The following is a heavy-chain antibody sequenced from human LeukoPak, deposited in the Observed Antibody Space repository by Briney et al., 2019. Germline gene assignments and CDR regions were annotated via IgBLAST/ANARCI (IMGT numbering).Heavy chain of an antibody. Sequence: GGSLRLSCAVSGITLSNYGMTWVRQAPGKGLEWVAGISDSGGKTNYADSVKGRFTISRGNPKNTLYLQMNSLRAEDTAMYFCAKRGVVIRVILVGFHKEAYYFDSWGQGALVTVSS. CDR1: GITLSNYG. D-gene: IGHD3-22*01. V-gene: IGHV3-23*01. CDR3: AKRGVVIRVILVGFHKEAYYFDS. J-gene: IGHJ4*02. CDR2: ISDSGGKT.